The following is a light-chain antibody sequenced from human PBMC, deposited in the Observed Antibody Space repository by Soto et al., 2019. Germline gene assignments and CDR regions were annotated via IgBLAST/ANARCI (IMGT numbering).Light chain of an antibody. J-gene: IGKJ1*01. Sequence: DLQITQSPSTLSGSAGHRANITCRSSQTISSWLAWYQQKPGKAPKLLIYKASTLKSGVPSRFSGSGSGTEFTLTISSLQPDDFATYYCQHYNSYSAEFGQGTKVDI. CDR3: QHYNSYSAE. CDR1: QTISSW. V-gene: IGKV1-5*03. CDR2: KAS.